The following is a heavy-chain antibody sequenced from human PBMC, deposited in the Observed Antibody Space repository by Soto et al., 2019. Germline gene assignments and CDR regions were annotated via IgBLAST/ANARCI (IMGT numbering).Heavy chain of an antibody. CDR2: ISGNRGTI. CDR1: GFTFDDYA. J-gene: IGHJ4*02. D-gene: IGHD3-10*01. Sequence: EVQLVESGGGLVQPGRSLRLSCEASGFTFDDYAMHWVRQAPGKGLEWVSSISGNRGTIYYADSVKGRFTISRDNAKNSLYLQMLSLLPVDMALYFCVISGCFAFDYSGTGNMVTVS. V-gene: IGHV3-9*03. CDR3: VISGCFAFDY.